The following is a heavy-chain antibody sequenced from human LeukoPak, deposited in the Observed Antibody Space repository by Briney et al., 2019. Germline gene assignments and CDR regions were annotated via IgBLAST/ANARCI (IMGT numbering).Heavy chain of an antibody. CDR3: ARARSNWDYYFDC. Sequence: PSETLSLTCTVSGGSISSYYWSWIQQPPGKGLEWIGYIYYSGSTNYNPSLKSRVTISVDTSKNQFSLKLSSVTAADTAVYYCARARSNWDYYFDCWGQGTLVTVSS. V-gene: IGHV4-59*01. CDR1: GGSISSYY. J-gene: IGHJ4*02. CDR2: IYYSGST. D-gene: IGHD1-7*01.